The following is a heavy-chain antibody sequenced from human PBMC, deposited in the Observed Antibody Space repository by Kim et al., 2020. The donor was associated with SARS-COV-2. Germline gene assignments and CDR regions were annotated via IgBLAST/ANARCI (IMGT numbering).Heavy chain of an antibody. V-gene: IGHV4-59*01. Sequence: SETLSLTCTVSGGSISSYYWSWIRQRPGQGLEWIGYISYSWSTNYNPSLKSRVTISVDTSKNQFSLNLSSVTAAATAAYDCARAPHRREARPFWFDPWG. CDR2: ISYSWST. D-gene: IGHD6-6*01. CDR1: GGSISSYY. J-gene: IGHJ5*02. CDR3: ARAPHRREARPFWFDP.